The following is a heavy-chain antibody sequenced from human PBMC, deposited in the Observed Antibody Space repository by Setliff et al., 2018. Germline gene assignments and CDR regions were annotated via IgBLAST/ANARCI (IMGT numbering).Heavy chain of an antibody. CDR1: GGTFSSYA. CDR3: ARAVSGYDYHYFDK. D-gene: IGHD5-12*01. V-gene: IGHV1-8*02. CDR2: MNPTSGNT. Sequence: VKVSCKASGGTFSSYAISWVRQAPGQGLEWMGWMNPTSGNTGYAQKFQGRVTMTRNTSISTAYMELSRLTSDDSAVYYCARAVSGYDYHYFDKWGQGTLVTVSS. J-gene: IGHJ4*02.